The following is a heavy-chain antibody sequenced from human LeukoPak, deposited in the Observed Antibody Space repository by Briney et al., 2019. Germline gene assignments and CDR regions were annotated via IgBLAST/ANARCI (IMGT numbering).Heavy chain of an antibody. D-gene: IGHD6-19*01. CDR2: VNSDGSST. J-gene: IGHJ4*02. CDR3: ARGSTQYSSGWYGLDY. CDR1: GFTFSSYW. Sequence: PGGSLRLSCAASGFTFSSYWMHWVRQAPGKGLVWVSRVNSDGSSTTYAGSVKGRFTISRDNAKNTLYLQMNSLRAEDTAVYYCARGSTQYSSGWYGLDYRGQGTLVTVSS. V-gene: IGHV3-74*01.